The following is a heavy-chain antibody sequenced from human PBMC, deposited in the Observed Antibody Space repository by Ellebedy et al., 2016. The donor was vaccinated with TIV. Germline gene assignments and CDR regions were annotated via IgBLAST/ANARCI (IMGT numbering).Heavy chain of an antibody. Sequence: MPSETLSLTCAVYGGSFSGYYWSWIRQPPGKGLEWIGEINHSGSTNYNPSLKSRVTISVDTSKNQFSLKLSSVTAADTAVYYCARGLLWFGEHYFDYWGQGTLVTVSS. V-gene: IGHV4-34*01. CDR3: ARGLLWFGEHYFDY. CDR1: GGSFSGYY. CDR2: INHSGST. D-gene: IGHD3-10*01. J-gene: IGHJ4*02.